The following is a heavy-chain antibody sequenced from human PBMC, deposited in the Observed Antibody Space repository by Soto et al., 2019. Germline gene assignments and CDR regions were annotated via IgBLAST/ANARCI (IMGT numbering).Heavy chain of an antibody. D-gene: IGHD1-1*01. CDR1: GGSISSSSYY. V-gene: IGHV4-39*07. CDR3: PRGNAAGDDAFDL. J-gene: IGHJ3*01. Sequence: ETLSLTCTGSGGSISSSSYYWGWIRQPPGKGLEWIGSIYYSGSTYYTPSLKRRVTISVDTSRNPFSLKPSSVTAAEKVAYHCPRGNAAGDDAFDLWGQGTMVTVSS. CDR2: IYYSGST.